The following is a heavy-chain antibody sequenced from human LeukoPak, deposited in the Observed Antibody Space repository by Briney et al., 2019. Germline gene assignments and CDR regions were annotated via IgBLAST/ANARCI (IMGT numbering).Heavy chain of an antibody. CDR3: ARWGDDFWSGHFDY. CDR1: GYTFTSYA. CDR2: INAGNGNT. D-gene: IGHD3-3*01. J-gene: IGHJ4*02. V-gene: IGHV1-3*01. Sequence: ASVKVSCKASGYTFTSYAMHWVRQAPGQRLEWMGWINAGNGNTKYSQKLQGRVTITRDTSASTAYMELSSLRSEDTAVYYCARWGDDFWSGHFDYWGQGTLVTVSS.